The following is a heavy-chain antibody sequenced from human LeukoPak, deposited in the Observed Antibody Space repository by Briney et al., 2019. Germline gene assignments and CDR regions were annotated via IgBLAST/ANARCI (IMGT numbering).Heavy chain of an antibody. Sequence: GASVKVSCKASGYTFTSYGISWVRQAPGQGLEWMGWISAYNGNTNYAQKLQGRVTMTTDTSTSTAYMELRSLRSDDTAVYYCARVGHNVLRYFDWPHQAPDYWGQGTLVTVSS. CDR1: GYTFTSYG. CDR3: ARVGHNVLRYFDWPHQAPDY. CDR2: ISAYNGNT. D-gene: IGHD3-9*01. V-gene: IGHV1-18*01. J-gene: IGHJ4*02.